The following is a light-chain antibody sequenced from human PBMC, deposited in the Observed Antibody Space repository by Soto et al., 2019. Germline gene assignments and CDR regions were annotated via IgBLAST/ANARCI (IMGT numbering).Light chain of an antibody. J-gene: IGKJ4*01. V-gene: IGKV3-11*01. CDR2: DAS. Sequence: EIVLTQSPATLSLSPGERATLSCSASQSVSSYLAWYQQKPGQAPRLLISDASNRATGIPARFSGSGSGTDFTLTISSLEPEDFAVYYCQQRSNWPLTFGGGNKVEIK. CDR3: QQRSNWPLT. CDR1: QSVSSY.